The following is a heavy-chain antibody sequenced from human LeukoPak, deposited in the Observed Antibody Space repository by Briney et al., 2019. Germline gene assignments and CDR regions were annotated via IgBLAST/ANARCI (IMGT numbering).Heavy chain of an antibody. D-gene: IGHD2-15*01. Sequence: PGGSLRLSCTASGFTFSTYGMSWVRQAPGKGLEWVSAISPNGGITDYADSVRGHFTISRDNSKNTLYLQMNSLRAEDTAVYYCAKRLPGWHFDLWGRGTLVTVSS. CDR3: AKRLPGWHFDL. V-gene: IGHV3-23*01. CDR1: GFTFSTYG. CDR2: ISPNGGIT. J-gene: IGHJ2*01.